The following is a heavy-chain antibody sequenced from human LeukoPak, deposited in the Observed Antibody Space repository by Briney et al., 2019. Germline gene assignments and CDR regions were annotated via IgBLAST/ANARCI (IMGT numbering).Heavy chain of an antibody. V-gene: IGHV3-30*02. CDR3: GRGHWGLDY. D-gene: IGHD7-27*01. CDR1: EFTFSSYA. CDR2: IRYDGSNT. J-gene: IGHJ4*02. Sequence: GGSLRLSCAASEFTFSSYAMHWVRQAPDKGLEWVAFIRYDGSNTYYADSVKGRFTTSRDNAKSSLYLQMNSLRAEDTAVYYCGRGHWGLDYWGQGALVTVSS.